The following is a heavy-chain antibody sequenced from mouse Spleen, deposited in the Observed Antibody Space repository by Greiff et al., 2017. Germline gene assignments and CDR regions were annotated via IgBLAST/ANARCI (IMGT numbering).Heavy chain of an antibody. CDR3: ARGPTVVATPFAY. Sequence: QVQLQQPGAELVKPGASVKLSCKASGYAFSSSWMNWVKQRPGKGLEWIGRIYPGDGDTNYNGKFKGKATLTADKSSSTAYMQLSSLTSEDSAVYFCARGPTVVATPFAYWGQGTLVTVSA. CDR1: GYAFSSSW. CDR2: IYPGDGDT. J-gene: IGHJ3*01. V-gene: IGHV1-82*01. D-gene: IGHD1-1*01.